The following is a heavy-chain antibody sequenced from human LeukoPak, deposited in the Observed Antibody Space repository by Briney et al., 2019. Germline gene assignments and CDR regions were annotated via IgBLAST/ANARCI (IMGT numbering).Heavy chain of an antibody. Sequence: PSETLSLTCTVSGDSISRSSYWGWIRQTPGKGLEGIGTIYHSGSTYYNPSLKSRVTMSADTSTNQLSLRLRSVTAADTAVYYCACTPGYCSVTSCHAPFAPWSQGILVTVSS. D-gene: IGHD2-2*03. J-gene: IGHJ5*02. CDR1: GDSISRSSY. V-gene: IGHV4-39*01. CDR3: ACTPGYCSVTSCHAPFAP. CDR2: IYHSGST.